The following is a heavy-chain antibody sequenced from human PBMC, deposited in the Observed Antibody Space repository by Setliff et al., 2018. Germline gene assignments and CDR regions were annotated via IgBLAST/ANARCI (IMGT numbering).Heavy chain of an antibody. D-gene: IGHD6-19*01. V-gene: IGHV1-69*05. CDR3: ASALIRRVAVAGKSQFDY. Sequence: ASVKVSCKASGGFSTHAISWVRQVPGQGLEWMGGIIPILGTTDYAQNFQGRVTITTDESTSSAYLEMSNLRSEDTAVYYCASALIRRVAVAGKSQFDYWGQGTLVTVS. CDR1: GGFSTHA. CDR2: IIPILGTT. J-gene: IGHJ4*01.